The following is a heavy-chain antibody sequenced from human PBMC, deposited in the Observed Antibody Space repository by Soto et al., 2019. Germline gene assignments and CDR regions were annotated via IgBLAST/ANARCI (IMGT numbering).Heavy chain of an antibody. CDR2: IYYSGST. D-gene: IGHD6-6*01. Sequence: PSETLSLTCAVSGGSISSSSYYWGWIRQPPGKGLEWIGSIYYSGSTYYNPSLKSRVTITVDTSKNQFSLNLSSVTAADTAVYYCAKTAAARHGGWFDPWGQGTLVTVS. CDR3: AKTAAARHGGWFDP. J-gene: IGHJ5*02. V-gene: IGHV4-39*01. CDR1: GGSISSSSYY.